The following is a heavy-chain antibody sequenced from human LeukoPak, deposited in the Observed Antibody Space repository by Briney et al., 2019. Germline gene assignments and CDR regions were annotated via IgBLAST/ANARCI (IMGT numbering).Heavy chain of an antibody. J-gene: IGHJ4*02. Sequence: ASVKVSCKASGYTFTNFDINWVRQATGQGLEWMGWMNPNTGNAGYAQKFQDRVTITWDASISTAYMDLSSLRSEDTAVYYCARVGYSNSYDYWGQGTLVTVSS. V-gene: IGHV1-8*03. CDR1: GYTFTNFD. D-gene: IGHD4-11*01. CDR2: MNPNTGNA. CDR3: ARVGYSNSYDY.